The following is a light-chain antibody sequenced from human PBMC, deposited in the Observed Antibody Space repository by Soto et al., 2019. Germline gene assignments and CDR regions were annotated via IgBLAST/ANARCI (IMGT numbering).Light chain of an antibody. V-gene: IGKV3-11*01. CDR1: QCFRGL. Sequence: EVLLTQSPVTLSLSPGEMSALSCMASQCFRGLLAWYQQKPGQAPRLLIYDAYNRATVIPPRFSGSGSGTDFTLTISSLEPEDSAVYYCQQRHMWPITFGQGTRLEIK. J-gene: IGKJ5*01. CDR3: QQRHMWPIT. CDR2: DAY.